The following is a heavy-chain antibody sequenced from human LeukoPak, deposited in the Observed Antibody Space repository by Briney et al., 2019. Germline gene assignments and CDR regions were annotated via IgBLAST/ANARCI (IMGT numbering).Heavy chain of an antibody. Sequence: ASVKVSCKASGYTFTSYGISWVRQAPGQGLEWMGWISAYNGNTNYAQKLQGRVTMTTDTSANTAYMELSSLRSEDTAVYYCARTITMIVVAPFDIWGQGTMVTVSS. CDR3: ARTITMIVVAPFDI. CDR1: GYTFTSYG. CDR2: ISAYNGNT. J-gene: IGHJ3*02. V-gene: IGHV1-18*01. D-gene: IGHD3-22*01.